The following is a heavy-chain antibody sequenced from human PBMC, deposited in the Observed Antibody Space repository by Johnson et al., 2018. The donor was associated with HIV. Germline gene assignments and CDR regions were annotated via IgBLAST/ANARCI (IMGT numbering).Heavy chain of an antibody. J-gene: IGHJ3*02. CDR3: ARSNWNYGDAFDI. V-gene: IGHV3-13*01. CDR2: IGTAGDT. CDR1: GFTLSSYD. D-gene: IGHD1-7*01. Sequence: EVQLVESGGGLVQPGGSLRLSCAASGFTLSSYDMHWVRQATGKGLEWVSAIGTAGDTYYPGSVKGRFTISRDNSKNTLYLQMNSLRAEDAAVYYCARSNWNYGDAFDIWGQGTMVTVSS.